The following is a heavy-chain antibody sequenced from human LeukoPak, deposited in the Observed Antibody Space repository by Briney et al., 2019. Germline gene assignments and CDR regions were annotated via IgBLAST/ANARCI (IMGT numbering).Heavy chain of an antibody. D-gene: IGHD6-13*01. CDR1: GFTFSSYS. Sequence: GGSLRLSCAASGFTFSSYSMNWVRQAPGKGLEWVSAISGSGGSTYYADSVKGRFTISRDNSKNTLYLQMNSLRAEDTAVYYCAKSRGQLVSYNDYWGQGTLVTVSS. J-gene: IGHJ4*02. CDR3: AKSRGQLVSYNDY. CDR2: ISGSGGST. V-gene: IGHV3-23*01.